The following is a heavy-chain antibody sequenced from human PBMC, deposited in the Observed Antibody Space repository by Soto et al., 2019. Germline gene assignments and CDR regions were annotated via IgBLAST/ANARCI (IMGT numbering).Heavy chain of an antibody. Sequence: DVQLVESGGGLIQPGGSLRLSCAAFGLTVSGKKYMAWVRQAPGKGLEWVSALYDIDGTYYADSVKGRFTISRDNSKNTLYLKMNSLRAGDSAVYYCARDENPRLEWLHAVDYWGQGTLVTVSS. CDR3: ARDENPRLEWLHAVDY. J-gene: IGHJ4*02. V-gene: IGHV3-53*01. CDR1: GLTVSGKKY. CDR2: LYDIDGT. D-gene: IGHD3-3*01.